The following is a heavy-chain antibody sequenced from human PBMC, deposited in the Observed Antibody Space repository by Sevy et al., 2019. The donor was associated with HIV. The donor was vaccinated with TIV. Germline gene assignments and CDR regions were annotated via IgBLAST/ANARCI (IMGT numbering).Heavy chain of an antibody. J-gene: IGHJ6*02. CDR3: ARDIGGLGSF. V-gene: IGHV3-74*01. CDR2: SNEDGSTT. Sequence: GESLKISCAASGFTFSSYWMHWVRQAPGKGLVWVSRSNEDGSTTNYADSVKGRFTISRDNAKNTLYLQMHSLRAEDTAVDYCARDIGGLGSFWGQGTTVTVSS. CDR1: GFTFSSYW. D-gene: IGHD3-16*01.